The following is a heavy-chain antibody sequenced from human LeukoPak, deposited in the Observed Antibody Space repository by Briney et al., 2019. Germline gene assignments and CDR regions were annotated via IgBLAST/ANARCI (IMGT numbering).Heavy chain of an antibody. V-gene: IGHV5-51*01. Sequence: GESLKISCKGSGYSFTSYWIGWVRQMPGKGLEWMGIIYPGDSDTRYSPSFQGQVTISADKSISTAYLQWSSLKASDTAMYYCARETYYYDSSGYYYAGNWFDPWGQGTLVTVSS. CDR1: GYSFTSYW. CDR3: ARETYYYDSSGYYYAGNWFDP. J-gene: IGHJ5*02. CDR2: IYPGDSDT. D-gene: IGHD3-22*01.